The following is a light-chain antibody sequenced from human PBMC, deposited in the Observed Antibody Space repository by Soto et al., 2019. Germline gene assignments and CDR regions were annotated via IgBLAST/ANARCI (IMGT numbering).Light chain of an antibody. Sequence: ILMTQSPATLSLSPGERATLSCWASQSVSSYLAWYQKKPGQAPRLLIYDASNRATGIPARLSGSGYGTDLTITISSIETEDFEVYYCQQRSNWTQTFGQGTKVDIK. CDR2: DAS. CDR1: QSVSSY. J-gene: IGKJ1*01. CDR3: QQRSNWTQT. V-gene: IGKV3-11*01.